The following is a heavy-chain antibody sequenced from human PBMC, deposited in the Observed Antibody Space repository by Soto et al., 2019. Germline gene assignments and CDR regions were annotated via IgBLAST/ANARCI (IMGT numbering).Heavy chain of an antibody. D-gene: IGHD5-12*01. CDR3: ARIGWLRAFDY. CDR1: GGSISPYY. CDR2: IYYGGTS. V-gene: IGHV4-59*01. Sequence: PSETLSLTCTVSGGSISPYYWSWIRQPPGKGLEWVGYIYYGGTSSYNPSLKSRVTISLETSKNQFSLKLSSVTAADTAVYYCARIGWLRAFDYWGQGTLVTVSS. J-gene: IGHJ4*02.